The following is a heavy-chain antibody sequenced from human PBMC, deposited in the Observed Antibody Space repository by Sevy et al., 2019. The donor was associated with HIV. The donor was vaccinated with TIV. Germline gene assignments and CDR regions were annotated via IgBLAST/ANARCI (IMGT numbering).Heavy chain of an antibody. Sequence: GGSLRLSCAASGFTFSSYAMSWVRQAPGKGLEWVSAIRGSGGSTYYADSVKGRFTISRDNSKNTLYLQMNSLRAEDTAVYYCATRGGLGYCSGGSCLYMDAFDIWGQGTMVTVSS. CDR3: ATRGGLGYCSGGSCLYMDAFDI. CDR2: IRGSGGST. V-gene: IGHV3-23*01. CDR1: GFTFSSYA. J-gene: IGHJ3*02. D-gene: IGHD2-15*01.